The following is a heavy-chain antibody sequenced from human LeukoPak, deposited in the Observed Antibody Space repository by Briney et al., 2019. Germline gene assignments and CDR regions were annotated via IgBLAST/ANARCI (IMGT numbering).Heavy chain of an antibody. CDR1: GYTFTSYG. CDR2: ISAYNGNT. V-gene: IGHV1-18*01. J-gene: IGHJ4*02. Sequence: ASVKVSRKASGYTFTSYGISWVRQAPGQGLEWMGWISAYNGNTNYAQKLQGRVTMTTDTSTSTAYMELRSLRSDDTAVYYCARGIASLCGGDCYSLDYWGQGTLVTVSS. D-gene: IGHD2-21*02. CDR3: ARGIASLCGGDCYSLDY.